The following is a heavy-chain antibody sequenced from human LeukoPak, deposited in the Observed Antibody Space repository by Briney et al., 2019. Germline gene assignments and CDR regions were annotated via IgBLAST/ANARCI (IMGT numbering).Heavy chain of an antibody. D-gene: IGHD3-10*01. V-gene: IGHV3-30*02. J-gene: IGHJ3*02. CDR2: IRYDGINK. CDR3: AKEGDYYGSGSYRDGFDI. CDR1: GFTFSTHG. Sequence: GGSLRLSCAASGFTFSTHGMHWVRQAPGKGLEWVAFIRYDGINKYYADFVKGRFTISRDSFKNTLYLQMNSLRPEDTAVYYCAKEGDYYGSGSYRDGFDIWGQGTRATVSS.